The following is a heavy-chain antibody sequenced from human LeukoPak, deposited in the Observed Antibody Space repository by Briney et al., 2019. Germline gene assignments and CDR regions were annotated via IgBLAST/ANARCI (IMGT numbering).Heavy chain of an antibody. V-gene: IGHV1-18*04. CDR2: ISAYNGNT. Sequence: ASVTVSCKASGYTFTSYGISWVRQAPGQGLEWMGWISAYNGNTNYAQKLQGRVTMTTDTSTSTAYMELRSLRSDDTAVYYCARDGQWLAGGPNPVPKFDYWGQGTLVTVSS. J-gene: IGHJ4*02. CDR3: ARDGQWLAGGPNPVPKFDY. D-gene: IGHD6-19*01. CDR1: GYTFTSYG.